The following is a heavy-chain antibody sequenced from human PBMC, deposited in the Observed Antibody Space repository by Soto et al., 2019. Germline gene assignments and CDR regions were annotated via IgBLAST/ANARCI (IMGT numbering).Heavy chain of an antibody. CDR3: ASNTRYDPPDY. CDR1: GFTFSNYA. CDR2: ISVSGGST. J-gene: IGHJ4*02. Sequence: EVQLLESGGGLVQPGGSLRLSCAASGFTFSNYAMSWVRQAPGKGLAWVSGISVSGGSTYYADSVKGRFTISRDNSKNTLYLQMNSLRAEDTAVYYCASNTRYDPPDYWGQGTLVTVSS. V-gene: IGHV3-23*01. D-gene: IGHD3-16*01.